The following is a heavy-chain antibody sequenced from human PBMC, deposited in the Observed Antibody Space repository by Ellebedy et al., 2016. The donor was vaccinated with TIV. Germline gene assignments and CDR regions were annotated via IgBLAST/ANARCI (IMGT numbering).Heavy chain of an antibody. CDR3: AKDLAAGTTLRLDY. CDR2: TSGGGATT. D-gene: IGHD1-1*01. J-gene: IGHJ4*02. Sequence: GESLKISCAASGFPFSHYAITLVRPAPGKGLERVSGTSGGGATTYYADPVKGRFTISRDKSKNTLYLQMNSLRAEDTAVYYCAKDLAAGTTLRLDYWGQGTLVTVSS. CDR1: GFPFSHYA. V-gene: IGHV3-23*01.